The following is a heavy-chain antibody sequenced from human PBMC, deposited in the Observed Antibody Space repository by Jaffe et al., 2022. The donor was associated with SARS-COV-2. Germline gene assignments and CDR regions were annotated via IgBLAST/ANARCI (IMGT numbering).Heavy chain of an antibody. CDR2: NYNGVST. J-gene: IGHJ6*02. Sequence: QVQLQESGPGLVKPSETLSLSCTVSGVSINSYYWSWIRQPPGKGLEWIGYNYNGVSTIYNPSLKSRVTTSLDTAKNQFSLRLSSVTAADTAVYYCARHAVVPALLHGMDVWGQGATVTVAS. CDR1: GVSINSYY. CDR3: ARHAVVPALLHGMDV. V-gene: IGHV4-59*08. D-gene: IGHD2-2*01.